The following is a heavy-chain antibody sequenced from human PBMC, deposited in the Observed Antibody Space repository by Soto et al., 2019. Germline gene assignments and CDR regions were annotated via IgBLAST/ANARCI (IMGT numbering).Heavy chain of an antibody. CDR1: GYTFFSLW. D-gene: IGHD2-2*01. J-gene: IGHJ4*02. CDR3: ARRYCSRADCYSDS. Sequence: GESLKISCHGSGYTFFSLWIVWVRQVPGKGLEGVGRIDPGDSSATYSPTFQGHVTISADRSTRSAYLQWRSLRASDTAIYFCARRYCSRADCYSDSWGQGSLVTVSS. V-gene: IGHV5-10-1*01. CDR2: IDPGDSSA.